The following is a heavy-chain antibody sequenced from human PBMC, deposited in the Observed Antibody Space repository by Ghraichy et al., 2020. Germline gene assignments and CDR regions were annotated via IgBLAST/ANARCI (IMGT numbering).Heavy chain of an antibody. J-gene: IGHJ4*02. Sequence: GGSLRLSCAASGFTFSSYGMHWVRQAPGKGLVWVSRINGDASVTHYADSVKGRFTISRDNAKSTLYLQMNSLRDEDTAVYYCVRMLDRDFWGQGTLVTVSS. CDR2: INGDASVT. CDR3: VRMLDRDF. V-gene: IGHV3-74*01. CDR1: GFTFSSYG. D-gene: IGHD2-8*01.